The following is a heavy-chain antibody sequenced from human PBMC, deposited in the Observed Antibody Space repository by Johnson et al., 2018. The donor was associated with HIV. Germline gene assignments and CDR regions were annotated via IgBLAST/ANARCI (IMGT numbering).Heavy chain of an antibody. V-gene: IGHV3-73*01. J-gene: IGHJ3*02. D-gene: IGHD6-13*01. CDR2: IKSKANSYAT. CDR3: ARYQQLVRDGAFDI. CDR1: GFTFGFYA. Sequence: EVHLVESGGGVVQPGRSLRLSCAASGFTFGFYAMHWVRQAPGKGLEWVGRIKSKANSYATAYAASVKGRFTISRDDSKNTAYLQMNSLRAEDTAVYYCARYQQLVRDGAFDIWGQGTMVTVSS.